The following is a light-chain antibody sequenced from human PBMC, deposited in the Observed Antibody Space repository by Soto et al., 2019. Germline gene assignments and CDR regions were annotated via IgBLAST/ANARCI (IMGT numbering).Light chain of an antibody. V-gene: IGLV2-14*01. J-gene: IGLJ2*01. CDR3: SSYSTTFARL. Sequence: QSALTQPASVSGSPGQSITISCTGTSSDIGGYNYVSWYQQHPGKAPKLMIYDVSYRPSGVSNRFSGSKSGNTASLTISGLQAEDEADYYCSSYSTTFARLFGGGTKVTVL. CDR2: DVS. CDR1: SSDIGGYNY.